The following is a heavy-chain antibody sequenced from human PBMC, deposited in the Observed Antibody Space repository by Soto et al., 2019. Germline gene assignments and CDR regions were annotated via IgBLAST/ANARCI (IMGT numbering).Heavy chain of an antibody. CDR1: GYSFTNND. D-gene: IGHD3-16*01. CDR3: ARMATFGSLNWFDP. V-gene: IGHV1-8*01. CDR2: MNPGSGDT. J-gene: IGHJ5*02. Sequence: ASVEVSCEASGYSFTNNDVTWVRQATGQGLEWMGWMNPGSGDTGYAQKFKGRVTMTRDICIATAYMELSSLRSDDTAIYYCARMATFGSLNWFDPWGQGTLVT.